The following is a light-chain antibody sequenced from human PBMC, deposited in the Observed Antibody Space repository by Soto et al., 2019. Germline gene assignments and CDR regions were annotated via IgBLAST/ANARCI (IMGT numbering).Light chain of an antibody. J-gene: IGLJ1*01. CDR3: NSYTGSTTPFV. CDR2: DVT. V-gene: IGLV2-14*03. Sequence: QSALTQPASVSGSPVQSITISCTGTSSDVGGYNYVSWYQHHPDKAPKLVIYDVTNRPSGVSYRFSGSKSGNTASLTISGLQAEDEADYYCNSYTGSTTPFVFGTGTKVTVL. CDR1: SSDVGGYNY.